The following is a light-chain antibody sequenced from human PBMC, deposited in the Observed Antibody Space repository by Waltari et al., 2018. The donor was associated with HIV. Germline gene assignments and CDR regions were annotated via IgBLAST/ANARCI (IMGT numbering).Light chain of an antibody. CDR3: GSYRTGNTLV. J-gene: IGLJ3*02. CDR2: DVT. V-gene: IGLV2-18*02. CDR1: SSDIGSYNR. Sequence: QSALTQPPSVSGSPGQSVIISCTGTSSDIGSYNRVSWYQQPPGTAPRLLIYDVTNRPSGVPDRFSGTKSGNTASLTISGLQAEDEADYYCGSYRTGNTLVFGGGTKVTVL.